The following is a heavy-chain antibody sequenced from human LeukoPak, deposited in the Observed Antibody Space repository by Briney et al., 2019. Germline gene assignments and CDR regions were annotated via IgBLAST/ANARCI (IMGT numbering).Heavy chain of an antibody. CDR3: AKNLGPFDV. CDR2: IGDAGT. J-gene: IGHJ3*01. Sequence: GGSLRLSCAASGFTFNDFAMTWVRQAPGKGLEWVSSIGDAGTYYADSVKGRFTISRDNSKNMLYLQLKSLRAGDTAMYYCAKNLGPFDVRGQGTMVTVSS. D-gene: IGHD3-16*01. V-gene: IGHV3-23*01. CDR1: GFTFNDFA.